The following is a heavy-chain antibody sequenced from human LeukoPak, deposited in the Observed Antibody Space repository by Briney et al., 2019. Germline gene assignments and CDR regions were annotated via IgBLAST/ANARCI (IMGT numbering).Heavy chain of an antibody. Sequence: PSETLSLTCTVSGGSISSYYWSWIRQPPGKGLEWIGYIYYSGSTNYNPSLKSRVTISVDTSENQFCLKLSSVTAADKAVYYCARDIAVGAFDIWGQGTMVTVSS. V-gene: IGHV4-59*01. CDR1: GGSISSYY. J-gene: IGHJ3*02. CDR2: IYYSGST. D-gene: IGHD6-19*01. CDR3: ARDIAVGAFDI.